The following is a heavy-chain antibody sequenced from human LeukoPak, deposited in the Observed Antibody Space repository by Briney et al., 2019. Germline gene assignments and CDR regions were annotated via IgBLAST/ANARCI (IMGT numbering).Heavy chain of an antibody. J-gene: IGHJ6*02. D-gene: IGHD3-16*01. Sequence: SGTLSLTCAVSGGSISSSNWWSWVRQPPGKGLEWIGEIYHSGSTNYNPSLKSRVTISVDTSKNQFSLKLSSVTAADTAVYYCARGGQDYYYYYGMDVWGQGTTVTVSS. CDR2: IYHSGST. CDR1: GGSISSSNW. V-gene: IGHV4-4*02. CDR3: ARGGQDYYYYYGMDV.